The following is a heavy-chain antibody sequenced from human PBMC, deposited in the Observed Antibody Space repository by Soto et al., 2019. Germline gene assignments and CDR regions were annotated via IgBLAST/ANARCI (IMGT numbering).Heavy chain of an antibody. D-gene: IGHD1-26*01. Sequence: EVQLVESGGCLIQPGGSLRLSCAASGFTVSSNYMSWVRQAPGKGLEWVSVIYSGGSTYYADSVKGRFTICRDNSKNTLYLQMNSLRTEDTAVYYCARSRSYSTRDYWGQGTLVTVS. J-gene: IGHJ4*02. CDR3: ARSRSYSTRDY. CDR2: IYSGGST. V-gene: IGHV3-53*01. CDR1: GFTVSSNY.